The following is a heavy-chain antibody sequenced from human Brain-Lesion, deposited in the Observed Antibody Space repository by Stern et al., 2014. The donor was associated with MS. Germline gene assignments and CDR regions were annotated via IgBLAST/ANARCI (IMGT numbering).Heavy chain of an antibody. Sequence: QVQLGQSGAEVKKPGASGRVSCEASGNSFTHFYIHWVRQAPGQGLEWMGWINPTSGGTKFAQKFQGWVTITRDTSMTTAYMEVTSLTSDDTAVYYCARGGRYYADYWGQGTLVTVSS. CDR1: GNSFTHFY. D-gene: IGHD2-2*01. CDR3: ARGGRYYADY. J-gene: IGHJ4*02. CDR2: INPTSGGT. V-gene: IGHV1-2*04.